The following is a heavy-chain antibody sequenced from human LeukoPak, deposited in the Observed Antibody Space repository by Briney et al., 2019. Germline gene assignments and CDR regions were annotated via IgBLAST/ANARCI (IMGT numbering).Heavy chain of an antibody. CDR2: ISWNSGSI. D-gene: IGHD3-22*01. CDR3: AKDSITYDSSGYFDY. Sequence: GRSLRLSCAASGFTFDDYAMHWVRQAPGKGLEWVSGISWNSGSIGYADSVKGRFTISRDNAKNSLYLQMNSLRAEDTALYYCAKDSITYDSSGYFDYWGQGTLVTVSS. J-gene: IGHJ4*02. CDR1: GFTFDDYA. V-gene: IGHV3-9*01.